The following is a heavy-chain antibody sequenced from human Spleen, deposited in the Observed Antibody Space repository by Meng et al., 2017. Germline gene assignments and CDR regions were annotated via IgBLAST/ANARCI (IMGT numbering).Heavy chain of an antibody. V-gene: IGHV4-39*07. CDR2: VSYRGST. CDR1: AASITTTSYS. J-gene: IGHJ4*01. Sequence: LPLPHSGPRLLLPSQTLSPPCPLPAASITTTSYSWCWFRQPPGTCLGWISPVSYRGSTYYNPSLKSRVTISVDTSKNQFSLKLSSVTAADTAVYYCAVFSSGWGPFDCWGQGTLFTVSS. D-gene: IGHD6-19*01. CDR3: AVFSSGWGPFDC.